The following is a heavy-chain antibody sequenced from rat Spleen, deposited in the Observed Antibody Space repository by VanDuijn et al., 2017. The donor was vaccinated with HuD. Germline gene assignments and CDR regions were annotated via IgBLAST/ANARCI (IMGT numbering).Heavy chain of an antibody. D-gene: IGHD1-10*01. CDR2: ITNTGGST. CDR1: GFTFKNYW. Sequence: EVQVVESGGGLVQPGRSLTVSCVASGFTFKNYWMTWIRQAPGKGLEWVGAITNTGGSTYYPDSVRDRFTISRDNAKTTLYLQMDSLRSEDTATYYCARHNVTTGDYFDYWGQGVMVTVSS. V-gene: IGHV5-31*01. CDR3: ARHNVTTGDYFDY. J-gene: IGHJ2*01.